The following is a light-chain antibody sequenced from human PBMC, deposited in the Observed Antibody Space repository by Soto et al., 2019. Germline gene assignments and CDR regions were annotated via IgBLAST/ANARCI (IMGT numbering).Light chain of an antibody. Sequence: QSVLTQPASVSGSPGQSITISCTGTSSDVGIYNYVSWYQQHPGKAPKLIIYEVSNRPSGVSNRFSGSKSGNTASLTISGLQAEDEADYYCSSYTSSSTLVFGTGTKVTVL. CDR1: SSDVGIYNY. CDR2: EVS. CDR3: SSYTSSSTLV. V-gene: IGLV2-14*01. J-gene: IGLJ1*01.